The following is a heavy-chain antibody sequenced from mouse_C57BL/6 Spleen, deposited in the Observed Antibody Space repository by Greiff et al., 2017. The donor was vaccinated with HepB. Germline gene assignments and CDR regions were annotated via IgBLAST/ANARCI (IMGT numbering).Heavy chain of an antibody. J-gene: IGHJ2*01. V-gene: IGHV5-12*01. Sequence: EVQVVESGGGLVQPGGSLKLSCAASGFTFSDYYMYWVRQTPEKRLEWVAYISNGGGSTYYPDTVKGRYTISRDNAKNTLYLQMSRLKSEDTAMYYCARRGYQGFDYWGQGTTLTVSS. D-gene: IGHD1-2*01. CDR3: ARRGYQGFDY. CDR2: ISNGGGST. CDR1: GFTFSDYY.